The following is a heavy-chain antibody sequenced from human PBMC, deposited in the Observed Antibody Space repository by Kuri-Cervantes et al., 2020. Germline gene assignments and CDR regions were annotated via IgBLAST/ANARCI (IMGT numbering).Heavy chain of an antibody. J-gene: IGHJ4*02. V-gene: IGHV1-69*05. Sequence: SVKVSCKASGYTFTSYDINWVRQAPGQGLEWMGGIIPIFGTANYAQKFQGRVTITTDESTSTAYMELSSLRSEDTAMYYCARLYCGGDCYSGPFDYWGQGTLVTVSS. D-gene: IGHD2-21*02. CDR3: ARLYCGGDCYSGPFDY. CDR1: GYTFTSYD. CDR2: IIPIFGTA.